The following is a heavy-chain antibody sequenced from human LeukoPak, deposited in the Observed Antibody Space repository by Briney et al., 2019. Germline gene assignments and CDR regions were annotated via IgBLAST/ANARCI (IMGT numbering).Heavy chain of an antibody. D-gene: IGHD3-9*01. V-gene: IGHV3-23*01. CDR2: ISGSGGST. CDR3: AKAYDILTGYYPFDY. CDR1: GFTFSSYA. Sequence: PGRSLRLSCAASGFTFSSYAMSWVRQAPGKGLEWVSAISGSGGSTYYADSVKGRFTISRDNSKNTLYLQMNSLRAEDTAVYYCAKAYDILTGYYPFDYWGQGTLVTVSS. J-gene: IGHJ4*02.